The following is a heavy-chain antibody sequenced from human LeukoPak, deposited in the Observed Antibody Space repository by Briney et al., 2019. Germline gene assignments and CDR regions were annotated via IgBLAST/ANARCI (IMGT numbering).Heavy chain of an antibody. V-gene: IGHV3-48*01. CDR3: ARDPLDYYDSSGYARLDY. J-gene: IGHJ4*02. CDR1: GFTFSSYS. D-gene: IGHD3-22*01. Sequence: GGSLRLSCAASGFTFSSYSMNWVRQAPGKGLEWVSYISSSSSTIYYADSVKGRFTISRDNAKNSLYLQMDSLRAEDTAVYYCARDPLDYYDSSGYARLDYWGQGTLVTVSS. CDR2: ISSSSSTI.